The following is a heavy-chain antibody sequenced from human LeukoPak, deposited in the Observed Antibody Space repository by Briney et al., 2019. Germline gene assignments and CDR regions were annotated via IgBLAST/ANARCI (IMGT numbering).Heavy chain of an antibody. J-gene: IGHJ3*02. D-gene: IGHD1-26*01. CDR2: ISYNGDST. CDR3: VSDRETQEQI. Sequence: PGGPLRLSCSGSGFTFRRHNMHWVRQAPGKGLEYVSAISYNGDSTYYVDSVKGRFTISRDNSKNTLDLQMSSLRPEDTAVYYCVSDRETQEQIWGPGTLVTVSS. CDR1: GFTFRRHN. V-gene: IGHV3-64D*09.